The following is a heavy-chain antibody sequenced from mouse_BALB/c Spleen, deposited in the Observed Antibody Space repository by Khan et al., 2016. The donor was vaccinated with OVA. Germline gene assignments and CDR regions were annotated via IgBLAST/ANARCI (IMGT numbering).Heavy chain of an antibody. CDR2: IWAGGST. Sequence: QVQLKESGPGLVAPLQSLFITCIVSGFSLSRYSVHWVRQPPGKGLEWLGMIWAGGSTDYNSALKFRLSISKDNSNSQVFLQMNSPQTDDTAMYYCVRTRDGASYWYFDVWGAGTTVTVSS. CDR3: VRTRDGASYWYFDV. V-gene: IGHV2-6-4*01. J-gene: IGHJ1*01. D-gene: IGHD3-3*01. CDR1: GFSLSRYS.